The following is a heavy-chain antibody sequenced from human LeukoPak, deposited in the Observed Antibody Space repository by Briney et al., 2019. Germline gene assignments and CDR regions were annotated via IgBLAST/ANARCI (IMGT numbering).Heavy chain of an antibody. CDR3: TKERRGTYYAFES. CDR1: GFSISDYC. Sequence: PGGSLRLSCDASGFSISDYCMSWIRQSPVKGLEWISYITSGAGSTKYADSVKGRFTISRDKAKNSVALQLNSLRPEDTAVYYCTKERRGTYYAFESWGQGTLVTVSS. D-gene: IGHD3-16*01. V-gene: IGHV3-11*01. CDR2: ITSGAGST. J-gene: IGHJ4*02.